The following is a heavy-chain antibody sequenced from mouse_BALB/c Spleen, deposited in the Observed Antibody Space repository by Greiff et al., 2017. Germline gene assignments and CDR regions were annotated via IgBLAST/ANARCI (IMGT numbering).Heavy chain of an antibody. Sequence: QVQLQQSGAELVRPGTSVKLSCKASGYTFTSYYMYWVKQRPGQGLEWIGEINPSNGGTNFNEKFKSKATLTVDKSSSTAYMQLSSLTSEDSAVYYCTIYYYGSSSFDYWGQGTTLTVSS. CDR2: INPSNGGT. V-gene: IGHV1S16*01. J-gene: IGHJ2*01. CDR1: GYTFTSYY. CDR3: TIYYYGSSSFDY. D-gene: IGHD1-1*01.